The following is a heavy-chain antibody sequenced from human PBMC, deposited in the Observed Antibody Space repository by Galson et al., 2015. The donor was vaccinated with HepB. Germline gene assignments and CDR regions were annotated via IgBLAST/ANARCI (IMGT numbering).Heavy chain of an antibody. CDR1: GFTFSSYW. CDR2: INSSGSTI. V-gene: IGHV3-11*01. CDR3: ARAPVRRGVDY. Sequence: SLRLSCAASGFTFSSYWMHWVRQAPGKGLEWVSYINSSGSTIYYADSVKGRFTTSRDNAKNSLYLQMNSLRAEDTAVYYCARAPVRRGVDYWGQGTLVTVSS. D-gene: IGHD3-10*01. J-gene: IGHJ4*02.